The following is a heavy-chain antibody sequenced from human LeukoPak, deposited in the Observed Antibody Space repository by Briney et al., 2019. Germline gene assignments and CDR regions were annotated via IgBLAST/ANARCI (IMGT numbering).Heavy chain of an antibody. CDR3: AKRMTTMTMGGAYFDY. D-gene: IGHD4-17*01. CDR1: GFTFSSYG. V-gene: IGHV3-23*01. Sequence: TGGSLRLSCAASGFTFSSYGMHWVRQAPGKGLEWVSGISGSGGSTYYADSVKGRFTISRDNSKNTLYLQMNSLRAEDTAVYYCAKRMTTMTMGGAYFDYWGQGTLVTVSS. J-gene: IGHJ4*02. CDR2: ISGSGGST.